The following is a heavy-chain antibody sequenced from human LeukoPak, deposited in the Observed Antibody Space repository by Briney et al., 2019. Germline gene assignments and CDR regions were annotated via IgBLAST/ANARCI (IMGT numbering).Heavy chain of an antibody. V-gene: IGHV3-23*01. D-gene: IGHD3-10*01. J-gene: IGHJ4*02. Sequence: GGSLRLSCAASGFTFSSHGMSWVRQAPGKGLEWVSTISGSGDYTYYADSVKGRFTISRDNSKNTLYLQMNSLRAEDTAVYYCAKDRGIISDYWGQGTLVTVSS. CDR1: GFTFSSHG. CDR3: AKDRGIISDY. CDR2: ISGSGDYT.